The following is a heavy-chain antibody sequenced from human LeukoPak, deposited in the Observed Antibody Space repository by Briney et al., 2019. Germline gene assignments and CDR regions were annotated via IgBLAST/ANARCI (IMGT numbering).Heavy chain of an antibody. J-gene: IGHJ5*01. Sequence: SVKVSCKASGGTFSSYAISWVRQAPGQGLEWMGGIIPIFGTANYAQKFQGRVTITADESTSTAYMELSSLRSEDTAVYYCARDGWNDAKWFDSWGQGTLVTVSS. D-gene: IGHD1-1*01. CDR1: GGTFSSYA. CDR2: IIPIFGTA. CDR3: ARDGWNDAKWFDS. V-gene: IGHV1-69*13.